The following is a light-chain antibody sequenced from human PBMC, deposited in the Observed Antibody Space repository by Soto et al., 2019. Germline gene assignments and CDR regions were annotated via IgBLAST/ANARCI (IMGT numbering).Light chain of an antibody. CDR1: QSLASNY. Sequence: EIVLTQSPGTLSLSPGARATLSCRASQSLASNYLAWYQQKTGQTPRLLIYLASSRAPGIPDRFSGRGSGRYVALTISRVEPEDFAVYYCNQYASSPWTFVQATKVYIK. J-gene: IGKJ1*01. CDR2: LAS. V-gene: IGKV3-20*01. CDR3: NQYASSPWT.